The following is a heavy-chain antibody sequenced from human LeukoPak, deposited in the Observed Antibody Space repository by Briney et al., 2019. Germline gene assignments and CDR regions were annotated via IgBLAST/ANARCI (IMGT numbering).Heavy chain of an antibody. CDR2: IYYSGST. CDR3: ARGVRRSWLQLLAWFDP. Sequence: SETLSLTCTVSGGSISSYYWSWIRQPPGKGLEWIGYIYYSGSTNYNPSLKSRVTISVDTSKNQFSLKLSSVTAADTAVYYCARGVRRSWLQLLAWFDPWGQGTLVTVSS. D-gene: IGHD5-24*01. CDR1: GGSISSYY. J-gene: IGHJ5*02. V-gene: IGHV4-59*01.